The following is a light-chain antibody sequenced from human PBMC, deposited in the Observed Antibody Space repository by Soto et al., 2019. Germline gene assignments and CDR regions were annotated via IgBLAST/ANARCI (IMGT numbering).Light chain of an antibody. V-gene: IGLV2-14*01. CDR2: EVS. J-gene: IGLJ2*01. CDR3: CSYAGSVV. Sequence: QSALTQPASVSGSPGQSITISCTGTSSDVGGYNYVSWYQQHPGKAPKLMIYEVSYRPSGVSNRFSGSKSGNTASLTISGLQAEDEADYYCCSYAGSVVFGGRTKLTVL. CDR1: SSDVGGYNY.